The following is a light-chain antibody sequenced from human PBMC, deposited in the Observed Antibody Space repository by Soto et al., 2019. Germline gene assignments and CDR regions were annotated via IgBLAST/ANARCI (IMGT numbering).Light chain of an antibody. Sequence: EIVLTQSPATLSLSPGERATLSCRASQSVRSYLAWYQQKPGQAPRLLIHDASSRATGIPARFSGSGSGTDFTLTISRLVPEDFAVYYCQQRTNWPSSTFGQGTRLEIK. J-gene: IGKJ5*01. CDR2: DAS. V-gene: IGKV3-11*01. CDR1: QSVRSY. CDR3: QQRTNWPSST.